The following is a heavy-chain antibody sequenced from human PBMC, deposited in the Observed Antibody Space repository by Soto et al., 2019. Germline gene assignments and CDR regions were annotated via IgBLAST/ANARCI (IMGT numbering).Heavy chain of an antibody. D-gene: IGHD3-9*01. Sequence: SEILSLTCTVSGAFISSGDYFWSWVRQPPGKGLEWIGYLYYSGTNYYSPSLKSRVNISADTSKNQFSLKLSSVTVADTAMYYCARRYFDWPYYGMDVWGQGTTVTVSS. CDR1: GAFISSGDYF. CDR3: ARRYFDWPYYGMDV. V-gene: IGHV4-30-4*01. CDR2: LYYSGTN. J-gene: IGHJ6*02.